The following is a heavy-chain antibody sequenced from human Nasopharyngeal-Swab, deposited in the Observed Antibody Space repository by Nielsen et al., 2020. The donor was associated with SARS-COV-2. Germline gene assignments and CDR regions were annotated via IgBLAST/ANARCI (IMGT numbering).Heavy chain of an antibody. D-gene: IGHD2-15*01. CDR3: ARDVGGSPFDY. CDR2: ISSSSSTI. V-gene: IGHV3-48*04. J-gene: IGHJ4*02. Sequence: VRQAPGKGLEWVSYISSSSSTIYYADSVKGRFTISRDNAKNSLYLQMNSLRAEDTAVYYCARDVGGSPFDYWGQGTLVTVSS.